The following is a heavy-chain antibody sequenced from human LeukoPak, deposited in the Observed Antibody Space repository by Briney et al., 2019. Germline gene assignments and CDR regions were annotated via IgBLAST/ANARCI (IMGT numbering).Heavy chain of an antibody. Sequence: PSETLSLTCTVSGGSISSSSYYWGWIRQPPGKGLEWIGSIYYSGSTYYNPSHTRRVTITVDTSKNQFSLKLSSVTAADTAVYYCASVSVGATEIDYWGQGTLVTVSS. J-gene: IGHJ4*02. D-gene: IGHD1-26*01. CDR2: IYYSGST. CDR1: GGSISSSSYY. V-gene: IGHV4-39*01. CDR3: ASVSVGATEIDY.